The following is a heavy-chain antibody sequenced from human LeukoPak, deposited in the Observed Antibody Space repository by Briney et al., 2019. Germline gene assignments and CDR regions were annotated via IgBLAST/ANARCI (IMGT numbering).Heavy chain of an antibody. J-gene: IGHJ4*02. CDR1: GDSISTYY. Sequence: PSETLSLTCTVSGDSISTYYWSWIRQPPGKGLEWIGYIYYSGSTNYNPSLKSRVTISVDTSKNQFSLKLSSLTAADRPVYYCARVTAAGTPYYFDYWGQGTLVTVSS. CDR2: IYYSGST. V-gene: IGHV4-59*01. CDR3: ARVTAAGTPYYFDY. D-gene: IGHD6-13*01.